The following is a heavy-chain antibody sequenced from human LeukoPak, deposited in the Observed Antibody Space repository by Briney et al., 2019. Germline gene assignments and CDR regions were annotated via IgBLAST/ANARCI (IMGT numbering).Heavy chain of an antibody. D-gene: IGHD3-10*01. CDR2: MSGSGGST. J-gene: IGHJ5*02. V-gene: IGHV3-23*01. CDR3: AYDYYGSGSYYKWNWFDA. Sequence: PGGSLRLSCAASGFTFSSYAMSWVRQAPGKGLEWVSAMSGSGGSTYYADSVKGRFTISRDNSKNTLYLQMNSLRAEDTAVYYCAYDYYGSGSYYKWNWFDAWGQGTLVTVSS. CDR1: GFTFSSYA.